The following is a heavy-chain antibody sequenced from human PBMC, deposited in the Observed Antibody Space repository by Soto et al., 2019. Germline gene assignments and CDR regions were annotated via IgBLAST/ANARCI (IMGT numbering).Heavy chain of an antibody. J-gene: IGHJ6*02. CDR2: SNGVNGFT. V-gene: IGHV1-3*02. Sequence: QVQLVQSGVEVRTPGASVKISCKASGYTFRSYAVQWVRQAPGQRLEWVGWSNGVNGFTKFSPELQDRVTITRDTAASTIYMDLSSLTSDDTAVYYCARVSYSDALDVWGQGTTVTVSS. CDR3: ARVSYSDALDV. CDR1: GYTFRSYA. D-gene: IGHD4-17*01.